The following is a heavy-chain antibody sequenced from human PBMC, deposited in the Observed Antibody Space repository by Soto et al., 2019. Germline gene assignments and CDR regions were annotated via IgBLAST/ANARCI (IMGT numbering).Heavy chain of an antibody. Sequence: SETLSLTCTVSGGSISSGGYYWSWIRQHPGKGLEWIGYIYYSGSTYYNPSLKSRVTISVDTSKNQFSLKLSSVTAADTAVYYCARGRGMAAKVRGVIIYIHYYYGMDVWGQGTTVTVSS. D-gene: IGHD3-10*01. CDR2: IYYSGST. V-gene: IGHV4-31*03. CDR3: ARGRGMAAKVRGVIIYIHYYYGMDV. CDR1: GGSISSGGYY. J-gene: IGHJ6*02.